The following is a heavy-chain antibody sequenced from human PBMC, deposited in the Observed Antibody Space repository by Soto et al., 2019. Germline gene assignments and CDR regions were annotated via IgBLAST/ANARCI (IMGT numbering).Heavy chain of an antibody. V-gene: IGHV4-39*03. CDR2: IYYSGST. J-gene: IGHJ4*02. Sequence: PSETLSLTCTVSGGSVSSSSCHWGWIRQPPGKGQKWIGSIYYSGSTYYNPSLKSRVTISVDTSKNQFSLKLSSVTAADTAVYYCPTDIIWFGGDFWGQGTLVTVS. CDR1: GGSVSSSSCH. D-gene: IGHD3-10*01. CDR3: PTDIIWFGGDF.